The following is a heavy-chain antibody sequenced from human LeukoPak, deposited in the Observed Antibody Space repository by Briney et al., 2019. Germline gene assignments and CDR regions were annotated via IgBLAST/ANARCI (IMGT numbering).Heavy chain of an antibody. CDR1: GGTFSSYA. CDR3: AREEFEWPPRWVFDY. CDR2: IIPIFGTA. Sequence: ASVKVSCKASGGTFSSYAISWVRQAPGQGLEWMGGIIPIFGTANYAQKFQGRVTITAGESTSTAYMELSSLRSEDTAVYYCAREEFEWPPRWVFDYWGQGTLVTVSS. D-gene: IGHD3-3*01. V-gene: IGHV1-69*13. J-gene: IGHJ4*02.